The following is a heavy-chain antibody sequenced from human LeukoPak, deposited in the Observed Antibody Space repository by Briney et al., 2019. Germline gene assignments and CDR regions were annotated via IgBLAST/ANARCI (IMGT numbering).Heavy chain of an antibody. D-gene: IGHD6-19*01. J-gene: IGHJ4*02. Sequence: GGSLRLSCAASGFTFSDYGMHWVRQAPGKGPEWVAFIRFDGGNKYYADSVKGRFTISRDNSKKTLFLQMNSLRAEDTAVYYCAKGGVAVVRLTISYWGQGTLVTVSS. CDR3: AKGGVAVVRLTISY. CDR2: IRFDGGNK. V-gene: IGHV3-30*02. CDR1: GFTFSDYG.